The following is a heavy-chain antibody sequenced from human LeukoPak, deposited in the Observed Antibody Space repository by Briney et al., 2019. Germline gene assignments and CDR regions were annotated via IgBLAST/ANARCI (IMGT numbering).Heavy chain of an antibody. CDR2: IYSDNT. CDR3: ARGYCSSTSCYFAFDI. J-gene: IGHJ3*02. D-gene: IGHD2-2*01. CDR1: GFTVSSNS. V-gene: IGHV3-53*01. Sequence: GGSLRLSCTVSGFTVSSNSMSWVRQAPGKGLEWVSFIYSDNTHYSDSVKGRFTISRDNSKNTLYLQMNSLRAEDTAVYYCARGYCSSTSCYFAFDIWGQGTMVTVSS.